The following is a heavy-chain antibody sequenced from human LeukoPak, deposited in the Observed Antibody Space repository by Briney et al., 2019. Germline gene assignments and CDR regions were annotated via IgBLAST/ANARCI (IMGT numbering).Heavy chain of an antibody. V-gene: IGHV3-74*01. CDR3: TSDTVDTSLGIDY. Sequence: GGSLRLPCAASGFTFSSHWMHWVRQVPGEGLVWVSRISRDGRSTAYADSVKGRFTISRDNAKNTLYLQMNSLRAEDTAVYYCTSDTVDTSLGIDYWGLGTLVTVSS. D-gene: IGHD5-18*01. CDR2: ISRDGRST. CDR1: GFTFSSHW. J-gene: IGHJ4*02.